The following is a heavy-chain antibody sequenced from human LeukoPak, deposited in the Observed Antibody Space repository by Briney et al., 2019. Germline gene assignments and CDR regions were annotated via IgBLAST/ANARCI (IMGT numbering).Heavy chain of an antibody. CDR3: ARYYYGSGSYYNGPFDY. Sequence: SVKVSCKASGGTFSSYAISWVRQAPGQGLVWMGGIIPIFGTANYAQKFQGRVTITADKSTSTAYMELSSLRSEDTAVYYCARYYYGSGSYYNGPFDYWGQGTLVTVSS. V-gene: IGHV1-69*06. CDR1: GGTFSSYA. J-gene: IGHJ4*02. D-gene: IGHD3-10*01. CDR2: IIPIFGTA.